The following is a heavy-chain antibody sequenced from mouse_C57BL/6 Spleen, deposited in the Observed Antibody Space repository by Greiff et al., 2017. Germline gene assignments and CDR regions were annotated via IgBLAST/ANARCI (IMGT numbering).Heavy chain of an antibody. V-gene: IGHV1-54*01. Sequence: QVQLQQSGAELVRPGTSVKVSCKASGYAFTNYLIEWVKQRPGQGLEWIGVINPGSGGTNYNKKFKGKATLTADKSSSTAYMQLSSLTSEDSAVYFCASYYDYDGGRFAYWGQGTLVTVSA. J-gene: IGHJ3*01. D-gene: IGHD2-4*01. CDR1: GYAFTNYL. CDR3: ASYYDYDGGRFAY. CDR2: INPGSGGT.